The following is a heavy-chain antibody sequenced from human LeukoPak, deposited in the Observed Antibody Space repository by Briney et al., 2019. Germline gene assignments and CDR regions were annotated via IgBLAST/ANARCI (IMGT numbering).Heavy chain of an antibody. CDR1: GYTFTSYG. CDR3: ARDKAYGSGSYYSEDFDY. J-gene: IGHJ4*02. D-gene: IGHD3-10*01. CDR2: ISACNGNT. Sequence: ASVKVSCKASGYTFTSYGISWVRQAPGQGLEWMGWISACNGNTNYAQKLQGRVTMTTDTSTSTAYIELRSLRSDDTAVYYCARDKAYGSGSYYSEDFDYWGQGTLVTVSS. V-gene: IGHV1-18*01.